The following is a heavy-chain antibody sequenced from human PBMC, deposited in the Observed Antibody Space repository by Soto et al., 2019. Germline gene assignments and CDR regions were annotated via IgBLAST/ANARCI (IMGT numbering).Heavy chain of an antibody. J-gene: IGHJ4*02. CDR1: GFTFSNYW. D-gene: IGHD4-17*01. V-gene: IGHV3-74*01. CDR3: SRGGFSGDYDFGYFYY. Sequence: PGGSLRLSCAASGFTFSNYWMHWVRQVPGKGLVWVSRISSDGSSTTYADSVKGRFTISRDNAKNTLYLQMNSLRAEDTAVYYCSRGGFSGDYDFGYFYYWGQGTLVTVSS. CDR2: ISSDGSST.